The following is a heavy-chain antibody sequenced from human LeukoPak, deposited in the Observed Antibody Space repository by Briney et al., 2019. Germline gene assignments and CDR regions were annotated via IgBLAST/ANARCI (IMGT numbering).Heavy chain of an antibody. CDR1: GYSISSGYY. D-gene: IGHD1-26*01. CDR3: ARYPGGSYSPIDY. J-gene: IGHJ4*02. CDR2: IYHSGST. V-gene: IGHV4-38-2*02. Sequence: SETLSLTCTVSGYSISSGYYWGWIRQPPGKGLEWIGSIYHSGSTYYNPSLKSRVTISVDTSKNQFSLELSSVTAADTAVYYCARYPGGSYSPIDYWGQGTLVTVSS.